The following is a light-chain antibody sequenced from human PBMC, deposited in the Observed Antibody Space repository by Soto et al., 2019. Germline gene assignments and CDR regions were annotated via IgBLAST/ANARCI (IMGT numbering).Light chain of an antibody. CDR2: DAS. J-gene: IGKJ1*01. Sequence: DIQMTQSPATLSASVGDRVTITCRASQSISSWLAWYQQKPVKVPKLLIDDASSLDSGVPSRFSGSGSGTEFTLTISSLQPDDFATYYCQQYNTYPWTFGQGTKVEIK. V-gene: IGKV1-5*01. CDR1: QSISSW. CDR3: QQYNTYPWT.